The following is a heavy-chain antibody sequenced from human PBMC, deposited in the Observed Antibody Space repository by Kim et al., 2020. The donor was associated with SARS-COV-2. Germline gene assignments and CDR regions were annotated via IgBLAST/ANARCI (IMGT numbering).Heavy chain of an antibody. D-gene: IGHD3-22*01. CDR1: GFTFSSYS. V-gene: IGHV3-21*01. CDR3: ARDTPITMIEGYFDY. CDR2: ISSSSSYI. Sequence: GGSLRLSCAASGFTFSSYSMNWVRQAPGKGLEWVSSISSSSSYIYYADSVKGRFTISRDNAKNSLYLQMNSLRAEDTAVYYCARDTPITMIEGYFDYWGQGTLVTVSS. J-gene: IGHJ4*02.